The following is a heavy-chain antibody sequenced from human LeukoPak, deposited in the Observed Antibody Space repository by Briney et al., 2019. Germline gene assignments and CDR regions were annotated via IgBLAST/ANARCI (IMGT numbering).Heavy chain of an antibody. J-gene: IGHJ4*02. V-gene: IGHV4-59*12. CDR1: GGSISSYY. CDR2: IYYSGST. CDR3: ARAAPSITIFGVDFDWLLGPRYFDY. Sequence: PSETLSLTCTVSGGSISSYYWSWIRQPPGKGLEWIGYIYYSGSTNYNPSLKSRVTISVDTSKNQFSLKLSSVTAADTAVYYCARAAPSITIFGVDFDWLLGPRYFDYWGQGTLVTVSS. D-gene: IGHD3-3*01.